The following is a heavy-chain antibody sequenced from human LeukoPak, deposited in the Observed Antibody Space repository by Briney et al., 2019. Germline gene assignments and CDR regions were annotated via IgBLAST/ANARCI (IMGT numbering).Heavy chain of an antibody. CDR1: GPSINNNF. Sequence: SETLSLTCTVSGPSINNNFWTWIRQPPGKGLEWIGHIYSTGSANYNPSLKSRVLISGDTSKNQISLKLTSVTAADTAVYFCARHRDYYDTWGHGTLVTVSS. CDR2: IYSTGSA. D-gene: IGHD3-22*01. V-gene: IGHV4-59*08. J-gene: IGHJ4*01. CDR3: ARHRDYYDT.